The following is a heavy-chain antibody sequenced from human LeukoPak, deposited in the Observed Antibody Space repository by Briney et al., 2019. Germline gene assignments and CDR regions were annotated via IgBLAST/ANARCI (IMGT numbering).Heavy chain of an antibody. CDR1: GGTFSSYA. CDR2: IIPILGIA. CDR3: ARDRYGDFWFDF. J-gene: IGHJ5*01. D-gene: IGHD4-17*01. V-gene: IGHV1-69*04. Sequence: GSSVKVSCKASGGTFSSYAISWVRQAPGQGLEWMGRIIPILGIANYAQKFQGRVTMTRDTSTSTVYMELSSLRSEDTAVYYCARDRYGDFWFDFWGQGTLVTVSS.